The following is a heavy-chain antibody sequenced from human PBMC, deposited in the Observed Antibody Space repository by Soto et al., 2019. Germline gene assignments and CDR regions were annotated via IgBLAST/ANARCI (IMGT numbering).Heavy chain of an antibody. CDR3: ARDDILVISGGSYTYGMDV. CDR1: GFTFSDYA. J-gene: IGHJ6*02. V-gene: IGHV3-30*04. Sequence: QVQLVESGGGVDQPGRSLRLSCAASGFTFSDYAMHWVRQAPGKGLEWVAVVAYDGRSKYYADSVKGRFTISRDNSRTTVYRQMNSLRDEDTAMYSCARDDILVISGGSYTYGMDVWGHGTTVTVSS. D-gene: IGHD2-15*01. CDR2: VAYDGRSK.